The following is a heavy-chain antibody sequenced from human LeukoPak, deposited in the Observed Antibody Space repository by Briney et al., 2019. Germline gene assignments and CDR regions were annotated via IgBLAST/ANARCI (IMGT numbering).Heavy chain of an antibody. D-gene: IGHD3-10*01. Sequence: GGSLRLSCSGSGLTLSTYAMHWVRQAPGKGLEYVSAIATDGGGTYYADSVKGRFTISRDKSENTLYLQMRSLRAEDTAVYYCMTRDTSGYWGQGTLVTVSS. CDR1: GLTLSTYA. CDR3: MTRDTSGY. J-gene: IGHJ4*02. V-gene: IGHV3-64D*09. CDR2: IATDGGGT.